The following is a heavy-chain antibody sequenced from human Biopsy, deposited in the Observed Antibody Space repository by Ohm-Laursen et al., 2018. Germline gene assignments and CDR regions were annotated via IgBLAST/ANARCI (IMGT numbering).Heavy chain of an antibody. CDR3: AKRGVERGRPLAY. D-gene: IGHD1-1*01. CDR1: GGTFSSFG. J-gene: IGHJ4*02. Sequence: ASVKASCKVSGGTFSSFGISWVRQAPGQGLEWMGEINSMFGTTNYAQTFQGRVTITADESTSTAYMEASSLRSEGTAVYYCAKRGVERGRPLAYWGQGTLVTVSS. V-gene: IGHV1-69*13. CDR2: INSMFGTT.